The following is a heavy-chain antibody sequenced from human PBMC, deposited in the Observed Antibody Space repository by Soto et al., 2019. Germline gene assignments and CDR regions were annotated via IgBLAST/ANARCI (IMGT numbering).Heavy chain of an antibody. J-gene: IGHJ4*02. CDR1: GFTVTRNY. V-gene: IGHV3-53*02. CDR2: INTGGKT. D-gene: IGHD2-2*01. CDR3: GTGGSKRIRVDIGVVFRLEF. Sequence: ELQLVESGGGLIQPGGSLRLSCAASGFTVTRNYMTWVRLAPGKGLECVSTINTGGKTFYTDSVKGRFTVSRDASKHTVDLQMNPLRVQDTAVSYFGTGGSKRIRVDIGVVFRLEFRGRGTVVSVPS.